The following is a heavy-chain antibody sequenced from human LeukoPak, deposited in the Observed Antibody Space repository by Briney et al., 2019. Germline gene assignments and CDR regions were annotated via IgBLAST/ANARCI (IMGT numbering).Heavy chain of an antibody. CDR1: GGSISSGGYS. D-gene: IGHD3-10*01. J-gene: IGHJ4*02. Sequence: SGTLSLTCAVSGGSISSGGYSWSWIRQPPGKGLEWIGYIYHSGSTYYNPSLKSRVTISVDRSKNQFSLKLSSVTAADTAVYYCARGGGFGELFHWGQGALVTVSS. CDR2: IYHSGST. V-gene: IGHV4-30-2*01. CDR3: ARGGGFGELFH.